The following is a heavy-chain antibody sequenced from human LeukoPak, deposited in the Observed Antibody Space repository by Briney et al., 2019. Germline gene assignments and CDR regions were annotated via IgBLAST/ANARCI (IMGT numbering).Heavy chain of an antibody. J-gene: IGHJ4*02. CDR3: TTQLLWFGESLGY. CDR2: IKSKTDGGTT. Sequence: GGSLRLSCAASGFTFSNAWMSWVRQAPGKGLEWVGRIKSKTDGGTTDYAAPVKGRFTTSRDDSKNTLYLQMNGLKTEDTAVYYCTTQLLWFGESLGYWGQGTLVTVSS. D-gene: IGHD3-10*01. V-gene: IGHV3-15*01. CDR1: GFTFSNAW.